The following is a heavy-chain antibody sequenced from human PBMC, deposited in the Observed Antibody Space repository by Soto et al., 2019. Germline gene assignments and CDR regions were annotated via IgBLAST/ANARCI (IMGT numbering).Heavy chain of an antibody. Sequence: SQTLSLTCAISGDSVSNNSAAWNWIRQSPSRGLEWLGRTYYRSKWYNDYAVSVKSRITINPDTSNNQFSLQLNSVTPEDTAVYYCARGSVPGTGGSFDIWGQGTMVTVSS. CDR1: GDSVSNNSAA. J-gene: IGHJ3*02. CDR3: ARGSVPGTGGSFDI. CDR2: TYYRSKWYN. D-gene: IGHD6-19*01. V-gene: IGHV6-1*01.